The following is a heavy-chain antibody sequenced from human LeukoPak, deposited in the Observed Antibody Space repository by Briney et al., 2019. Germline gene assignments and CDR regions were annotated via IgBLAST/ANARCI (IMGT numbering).Heavy chain of an antibody. CDR3: ARVGYSSGPIWFDP. Sequence: ASVTVSCKASGYTFTSYGISWVRQAPSQGLECMGWISAYNGNTNYAQKLQGRVTMTTDTSTSTAYMELRSLRSDDTAVYYCARVGYSSGPIWFDPWGQGTLVTVSS. CDR2: ISAYNGNT. J-gene: IGHJ5*02. CDR1: GYTFTSYG. D-gene: IGHD6-19*01. V-gene: IGHV1-18*01.